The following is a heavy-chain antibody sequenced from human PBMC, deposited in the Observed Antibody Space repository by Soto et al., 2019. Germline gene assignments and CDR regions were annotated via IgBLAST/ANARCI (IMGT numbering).Heavy chain of an antibody. J-gene: IGHJ6*03. D-gene: IGHD3-10*01. CDR1: GGSISSSSYY. V-gene: IGHV4-39*01. CDR2: IYYSGST. Sequence: PSETLSLTCTVSGGSISSSSYYWGWIRQPPGKGLEWIGSIYYSGSTYYNPSLKSRVTISVDTSKNQFSLKLSSVTAADTAVYYCARITPVYYYYMDVWGKGTTVTVSS. CDR3: ARITPVYYYYMDV.